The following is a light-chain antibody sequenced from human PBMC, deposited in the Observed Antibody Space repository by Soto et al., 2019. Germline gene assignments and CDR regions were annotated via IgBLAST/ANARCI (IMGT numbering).Light chain of an antibody. V-gene: IGKV3-15*01. CDR1: QSVSSTY. Sequence: EVVLTQSPATLSLSPGERATLSCRASQSVSSTYLAWYQQQPGQAPRLLMSGTSNRATGIPARFSGSGSGTEFTLTISSLQSEDFAVYYCQQYNNWPPITFGQGTRLEIK. CDR3: QQYNNWPPIT. J-gene: IGKJ5*01. CDR2: GTS.